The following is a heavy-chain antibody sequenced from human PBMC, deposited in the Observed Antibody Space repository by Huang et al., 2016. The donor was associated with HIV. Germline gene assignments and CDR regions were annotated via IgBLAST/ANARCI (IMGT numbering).Heavy chain of an antibody. D-gene: IGHD6-13*01. CDR2: IVPRFAVR. J-gene: IGHJ3*02. CDR1: GGSFNSLA. V-gene: IGHV1-69*10. Sequence: VQLVQSGAEVKRPGTSVNISCKASGGSFNSLAFTWVRQAPGQGLQRMWGIVPRFAVRNNAEKCRGRLNIAADKWTSTVFMELRGLTSEDTAVFFCAGEGQTWYGKPIAAFEIWGQGTTVIV. CDR3: AGEGQTWYGKPIAAFEI.